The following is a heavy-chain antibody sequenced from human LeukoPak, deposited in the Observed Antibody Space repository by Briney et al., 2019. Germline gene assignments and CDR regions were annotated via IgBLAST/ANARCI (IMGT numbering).Heavy chain of an antibody. V-gene: IGHV3-33*01. J-gene: IGHJ4*02. Sequence: GRCLRLSCAAPGINVIGYGMHWVRQAPGKGLEWVADIWHDGYNEHYADSVKGRFSVSRDNPKNTVYLEMTSLRDDDTAVYFCAGAESYGWFNYWGQGSMVTVSS. CDR2: IWHDGYNE. CDR3: AGAESYGWFNY. D-gene: IGHD3-10*01. CDR1: GINVIGYG.